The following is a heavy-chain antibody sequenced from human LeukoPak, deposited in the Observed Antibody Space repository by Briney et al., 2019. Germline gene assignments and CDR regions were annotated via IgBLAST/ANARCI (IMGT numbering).Heavy chain of an antibody. V-gene: IGHV3-30-3*01. J-gene: IGHJ6*02. CDR3: ARDSSTTNHYYGMDV. D-gene: IGHD6-13*01. Sequence: PGGSLRLSCAASXFTFSSYGMHWVRQAPGKGLERVAVISSDGTNEYYAGSVKGRFTIARDNAKNTLFLHMNSLISEDTALYYCARDSSTTNHYYGMDVWGQGTTVTVSS. CDR1: XFTFSSYG. CDR2: ISSDGTNE.